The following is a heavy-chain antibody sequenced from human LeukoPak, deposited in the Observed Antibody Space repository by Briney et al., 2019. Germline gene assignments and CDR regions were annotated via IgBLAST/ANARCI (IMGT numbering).Heavy chain of an antibody. Sequence: PGGSLRLSCAASGFTFSSYSMNWVRQAPGKGLEWVSSISGSSSYIYYADSVKGRFTISRDNAKNSLYLQMNSLRAEDTAVYYCARDLAAAPHGNWFDPWGQGTLVTVSS. CDR2: ISGSSSYI. D-gene: IGHD6-13*01. V-gene: IGHV3-21*01. J-gene: IGHJ5*02. CDR3: ARDLAAAPHGNWFDP. CDR1: GFTFSSYS.